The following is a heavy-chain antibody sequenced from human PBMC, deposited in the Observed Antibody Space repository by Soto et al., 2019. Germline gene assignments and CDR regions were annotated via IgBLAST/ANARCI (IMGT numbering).Heavy chain of an antibody. CDR3: ARSLIVVVPAAQRYGMDV. CDR2: INPNSGGT. D-gene: IGHD2-2*01. CDR1: GYTFTGYY. V-gene: IGHV1-2*04. Sequence: QVQLVQSGAEVKKPGASVKVSCKASGYTFTGYYMHRVRQAPGQGLEWMGWINPNSGGTNYAQKFQGWVTMTRDTSISTAYMELSRLRSDDTAVYYCARSLIVVVPAAQRYGMDVWGQGTTVTVSS. J-gene: IGHJ6*02.